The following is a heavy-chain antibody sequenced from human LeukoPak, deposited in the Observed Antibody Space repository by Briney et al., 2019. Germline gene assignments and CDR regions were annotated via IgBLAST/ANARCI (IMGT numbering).Heavy chain of an antibody. CDR3: ARDRSRWDLLPFDY. V-gene: IGHV4-39*07. CDR1: GGSISSRSYY. CDR2: IYYSGST. J-gene: IGHJ4*02. Sequence: SETLSLTCTVSGGSISSRSYYWGWIRQPPGKGLEWIGSIYYSGSTYYNPSLKSRVTISVDTSKNQFSVKLSSVTAADTAVYYSARDRSRWDLLPFDYWGQGTLVTVSS. D-gene: IGHD1-26*01.